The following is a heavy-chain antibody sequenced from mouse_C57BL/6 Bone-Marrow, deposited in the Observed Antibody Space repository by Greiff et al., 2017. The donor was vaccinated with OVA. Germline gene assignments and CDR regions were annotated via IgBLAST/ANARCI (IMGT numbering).Heavy chain of an antibody. CDR3: TRGYYFDF. V-gene: IGHV1-4*01. J-gene: IGHJ2*01. CDR2: IDPTNDYT. CDR1: GYTFTSYT. Sequence: QVQLQQSGAELARPGASVKMSCKASGYTFTSYTIHWVKQRPGQGLEWIGYIDPTNDYTNYNQKFKGKATLTADKSSSTAYMQLSSLTSEDSAVYYFTRGYYFDFWCQGTTLTVSS.